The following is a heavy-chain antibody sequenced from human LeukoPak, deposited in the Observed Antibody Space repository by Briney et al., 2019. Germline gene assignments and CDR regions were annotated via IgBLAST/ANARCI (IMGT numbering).Heavy chain of an antibody. Sequence: ASVKVSCKASGYTFTGYYMHWVRQAPGQGLEWMEWINPNSGGTNYAQKFQGRVTLTRDTSISTAYMELSRLRSDDTAVYYCARGRSIAVAGNWFDPWGQGTLVTVSS. J-gene: IGHJ5*02. CDR2: INPNSGGT. D-gene: IGHD6-19*01. CDR3: ARGRSIAVAGNWFDP. V-gene: IGHV1-2*02. CDR1: GYTFTGYY.